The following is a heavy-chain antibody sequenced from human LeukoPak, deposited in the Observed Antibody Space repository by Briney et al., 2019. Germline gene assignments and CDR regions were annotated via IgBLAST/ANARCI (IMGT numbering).Heavy chain of an antibody. V-gene: IGHV3-64*01. D-gene: IGHD6-13*01. CDR1: GFTFSSYA. CDR3: ARGRYSSSWLPFDY. Sequence: WGSLRLSCAASGFTFSSYAMHWVRQAPGKGLEYVSAISSNGGSTYYANSVKGRFTISRDNSKNTLYLQMGSLRAEDMAVYYCARGRYSSSWLPFDYWGQGTLVTVSS. CDR2: ISSNGGST. J-gene: IGHJ4*02.